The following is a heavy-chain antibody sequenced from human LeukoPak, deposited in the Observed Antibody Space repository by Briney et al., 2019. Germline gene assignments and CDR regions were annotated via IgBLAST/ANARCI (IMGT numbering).Heavy chain of an antibody. V-gene: IGHV3-30*02. CDR3: AKDRDYYGSGSSYDS. D-gene: IGHD3-10*01. Sequence: GGSLRLSCVASGFSFGSYAMHWVRQAPGKGLEWVAFIRHDESNKYYADSVKGRFTISRDNSKNTLYVQMNSLRGEDTAVYYCAKDRDYYGSGSSYDSWGQGTLVTVSS. CDR2: IRHDESNK. CDR1: GFSFGSYA. J-gene: IGHJ5*02.